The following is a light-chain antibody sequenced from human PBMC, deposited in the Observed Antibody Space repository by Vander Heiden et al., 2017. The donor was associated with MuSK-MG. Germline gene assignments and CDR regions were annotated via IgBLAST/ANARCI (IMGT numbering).Light chain of an antibody. V-gene: IGLV1-36*01. CDR1: SSNIGNNA. CDR2: YDD. Sequence: QSVLTQPPSVSEAPRQRVTISCSGSSSNIGNNAVNWYQQLPGKAPKLLIYYDDLRPSGVSDRFSGSKSGTSASLAISGLQAEDEADYYCAAWDDRLNHVVFGGGTKLTGL. J-gene: IGLJ2*01. CDR3: AAWDDRLNHVV.